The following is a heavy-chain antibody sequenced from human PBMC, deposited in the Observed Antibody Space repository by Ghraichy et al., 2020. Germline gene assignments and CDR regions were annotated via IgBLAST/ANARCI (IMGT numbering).Heavy chain of an antibody. CDR1: GFTFSSYS. J-gene: IGHJ3*02. V-gene: IGHV3-21*01. CDR3: ARGGYYYDGSGYYGLDAFDI. D-gene: IGHD3-22*01. CDR2: ISSSSSYI. Sequence: GGSLRLSCAASGFTFSSYSMNWVRQAPGKGLEWVSSISSSSSYIYYADSVKGRFTISRDNAKNSLYLQMNSLRAEDTAVYYCARGGYYYDGSGYYGLDAFDISGQGTMVTVAS.